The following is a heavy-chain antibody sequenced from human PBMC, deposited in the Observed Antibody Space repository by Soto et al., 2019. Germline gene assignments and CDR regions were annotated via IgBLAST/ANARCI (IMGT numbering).Heavy chain of an antibody. CDR1: GGTIKTYT. CDR3: ATGEVVPSFPNWLDT. V-gene: IGHV1-69*12. D-gene: IGHD2-21*01. CDR2: FIPSFPAP. Sequence: VQFVQSGAELKKPGSSVRVSCRASGGTIKTYTLSWVRQAPGQGLEWMGAFIPSFPAPNFAQRCKGRLTLTADESTNTGFMELSGLRPEDTALYFCATGEVVPSFPNWLDTWGQGTHVIVSS. J-gene: IGHJ5*02.